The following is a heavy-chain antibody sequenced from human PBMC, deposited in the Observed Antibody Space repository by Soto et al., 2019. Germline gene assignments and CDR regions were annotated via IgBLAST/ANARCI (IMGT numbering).Heavy chain of an antibody. J-gene: IGHJ4*02. D-gene: IGHD3-3*01. V-gene: IGHV1-8*01. CDR2: MNPNSGNT. Sequence: QVQLVQSGAEVKKPGASVKVSCKASGYTFTSYDINWVRQATGQGLEWMGWMNPNSGNTGYAQKFQGRVTMTSNTTISTAYKELSSVRSEDTAVYYCARGITIFGLVPGWGQGTLVTVSS. CDR3: ARGITIFGLVPG. CDR1: GYTFTSYD.